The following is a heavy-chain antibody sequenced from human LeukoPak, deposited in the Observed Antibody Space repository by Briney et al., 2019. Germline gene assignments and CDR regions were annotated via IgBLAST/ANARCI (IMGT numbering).Heavy chain of an antibody. CDR2: IRHDGGNK. J-gene: IGHJ4*02. V-gene: IGHV3-30*02. CDR3: AKDIAYYYDSSGPLFDN. CDR1: GFTVTSYG. D-gene: IGHD3-22*01. Sequence: GGSLRLSCAASGFTVTSYGMHWVRQAPGKGLEWVAFIRHDGGNKYYTDSVKGRFTISRDNSKNTLYLQMNSLRAEDTAVYYCAKDIAYYYDSSGPLFDNWGQGTLVTVSS.